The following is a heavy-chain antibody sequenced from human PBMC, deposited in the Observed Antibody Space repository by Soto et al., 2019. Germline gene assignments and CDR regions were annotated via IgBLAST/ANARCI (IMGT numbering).Heavy chain of an antibody. CDR3: ARGYRGSYYLSY. J-gene: IGHJ4*02. Sequence: PSETLSLTCTVSGGSISSGGYYWSWIRQHPGKGLEWIGYIYYSGSTYYNPSLKSRVTISVDTSKNQFSLKLSSVTAADTAVYYCARGYRGSYYLSYWGQGTLVTVSS. CDR2: IYYSGST. CDR1: GGSISSGGYY. D-gene: IGHD1-26*01. V-gene: IGHV4-31*03.